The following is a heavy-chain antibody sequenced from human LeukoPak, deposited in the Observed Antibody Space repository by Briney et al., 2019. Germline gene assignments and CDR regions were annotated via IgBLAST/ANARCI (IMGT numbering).Heavy chain of an antibody. Sequence: GGSLRLSCAASGFTFSSYSMNWVRQAPGKRLEWVSSISSSSSYIYYADSVKGRFTISRDKAKNSLYLQMNSLRAEDTAVYYCARSDGYYDFWSGYFDYWGQGTLVTVSS. CDR3: ARSDGYYDFWSGYFDY. V-gene: IGHV3-21*01. CDR1: GFTFSSYS. D-gene: IGHD3-3*01. CDR2: ISSSSSYI. J-gene: IGHJ4*02.